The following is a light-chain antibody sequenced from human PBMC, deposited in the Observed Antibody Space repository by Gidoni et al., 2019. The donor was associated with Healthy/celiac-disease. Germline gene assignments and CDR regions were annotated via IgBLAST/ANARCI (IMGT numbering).Light chain of an antibody. CDR3: QQSYSTPPWT. V-gene: IGKV1-39*01. Sequence: DIQMTQSPSSLSASVGDRVTITCRPSQSISSYLNWYQQKPGKAPKLLIYAASSLQSGVPSRFSGSGSETDFTLTISSLQPEDCATYYCQQSYSTPPWTFGQGTKVEIK. CDR1: QSISSY. CDR2: AAS. J-gene: IGKJ1*01.